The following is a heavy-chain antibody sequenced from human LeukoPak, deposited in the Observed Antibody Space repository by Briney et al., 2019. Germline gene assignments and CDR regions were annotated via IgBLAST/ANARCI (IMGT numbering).Heavy chain of an antibody. D-gene: IGHD6-13*01. V-gene: IGHV3-23*01. CDR2: ISGSGGST. CDR3: AKGISSWYVFDY. J-gene: IGHJ4*02. Sequence: GGSLRLSCAASGFTFSSYAISWVRQAPGKGLEWVSAISGSGGSTYYADSVKGRFTISRDNSKNTLYLQMNSLRAENAAVYYCAKGISSWYVFDYWGQGTLVTVSS. CDR1: GFTFSSYA.